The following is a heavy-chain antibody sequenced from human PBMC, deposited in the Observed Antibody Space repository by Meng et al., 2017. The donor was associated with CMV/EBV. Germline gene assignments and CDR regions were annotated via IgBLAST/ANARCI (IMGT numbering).Heavy chain of an antibody. Sequence: QIQSQQSGPGLVKPSQTLSLPCATSGDSVSSNSAAWNWIRQSPSGGLEWLGRTYYRSKWYNDYAVSVKSRITINPDTSKNQFSLQLNSVTPEDTAVYYCARETGDSIYYFDYWGQGTLVTVSS. CDR2: TYYRSKWYN. CDR1: GDSVSSNSAA. CDR3: ARETGDSIYYFDY. D-gene: IGHD7-27*01. J-gene: IGHJ4*02. V-gene: IGHV6-1*01.